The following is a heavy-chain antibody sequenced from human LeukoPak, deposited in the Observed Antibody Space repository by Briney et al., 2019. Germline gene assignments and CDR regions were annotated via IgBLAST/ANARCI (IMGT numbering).Heavy chain of an antibody. CDR2: INHSGST. CDR3: ARGTNCSSTSCYFLDWFDP. D-gene: IGHD2-2*01. CDR1: GGSISSFY. Sequence: PSETLSLTCTVSGGSISSFYWSWIRQPPGKGLEWIGEINHSGSTNYNPSLKSRVTISVDTSKNQFSLKLSSVTAADTAVYYCARGTNCSSTSCYFLDWFDPWGQGTLVTVSS. J-gene: IGHJ5*02. V-gene: IGHV4-34*01.